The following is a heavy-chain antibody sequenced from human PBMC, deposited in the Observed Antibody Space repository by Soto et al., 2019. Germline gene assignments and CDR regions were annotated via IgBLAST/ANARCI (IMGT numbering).Heavy chain of an antibody. J-gene: IGHJ4*02. CDR2: ISKSGDST. D-gene: IGHD3-10*01. V-gene: IGHV3-23*01. CDR1: GFTLRTYA. Sequence: PGGSLRLSCAASGFTLRTYAMSWVRQTPGKGLEWVSLISKSGDSTYYADSVKGRFTISRDNSKNTLFLHMNSLRAEDTAIYYCARLLWTGELALDSWGQGTLVTVSS. CDR3: ARLLWTGELALDS.